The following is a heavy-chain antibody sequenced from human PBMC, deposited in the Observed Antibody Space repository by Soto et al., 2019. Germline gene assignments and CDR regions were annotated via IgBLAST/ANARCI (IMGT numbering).Heavy chain of an antibody. J-gene: IGHJ6*02. CDR3: ARLGPGVLAPRCFFYDVDV. D-gene: IGHD6-25*01. CDR1: GGSISSSNW. CDR2: IYHSGST. V-gene: IGHV4-4*02. Sequence: SETLSLTCAVSGGSISSSNWWSWVRQPPGKGLEWIGEIYHSGSTNYNPSLKSRVTISKDTSKNQVVLTMTDMDPVDTATYYCARLGPGVLAPRCFFYDVDVWGQGTTVTVSS.